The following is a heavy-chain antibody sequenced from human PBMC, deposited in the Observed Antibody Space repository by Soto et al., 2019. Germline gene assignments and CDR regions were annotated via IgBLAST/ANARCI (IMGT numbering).Heavy chain of an antibody. J-gene: IGHJ5*02. CDR3: ARGATDSSGYRWFDP. CDR1: GGSISSGDYY. D-gene: IGHD3-22*01. Sequence: RSLTCTVSGGSISSGDYYWSWIRQPPGKGLEWIGYIYYSGSTYYNPSLKSRVTISVDTSKNQFSLKLSSVTAADTAVYYCARGATDSSGYRWFDPWGQGTLVTVSS. CDR2: IYYSGST. V-gene: IGHV4-30-4*01.